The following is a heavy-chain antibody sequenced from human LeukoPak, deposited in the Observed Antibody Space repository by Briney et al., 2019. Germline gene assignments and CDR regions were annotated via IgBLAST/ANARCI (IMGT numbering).Heavy chain of an antibody. CDR3: ARDSYCSGGSCYLDY. J-gene: IGHJ4*02. Sequence: GRSLRLSCAASGFTFSSYSMNWVRQAPGKGLEWVSSISSSSSYIYYADSVKGRFTISRDDAKNSLYLQMNSLRAEDTAVYYCARDSYCSGGSCYLDYWGQGTLVTVSS. CDR1: GFTFSSYS. CDR2: ISSSSSYI. D-gene: IGHD2-15*01. V-gene: IGHV3-21*01.